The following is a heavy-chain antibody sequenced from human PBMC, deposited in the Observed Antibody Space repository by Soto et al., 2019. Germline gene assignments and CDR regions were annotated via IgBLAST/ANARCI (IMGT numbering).Heavy chain of an antibody. V-gene: IGHV4-59*12. Sequence: SETLSLTCTVSGGSISSYYWSWIRQPPGKGLEWIGYIYYSGSTNYNPSLKSRVTISVDTSKNQFSLKLSSVTAADTAVYYCARDLGPHSSTSWGILYGDHGRDAFDIWGQGTMVTVSS. J-gene: IGHJ3*02. CDR1: GGSISSYY. CDR2: IYYSGST. CDR3: ARDLGPHSSTSWGILYGDHGRDAFDI. D-gene: IGHD2-2*01.